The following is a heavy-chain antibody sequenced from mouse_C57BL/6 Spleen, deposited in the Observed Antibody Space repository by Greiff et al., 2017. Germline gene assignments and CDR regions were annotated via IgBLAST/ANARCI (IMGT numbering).Heavy chain of an antibody. CDR3: ARRGFDY. CDR1: GYSFTGYY. V-gene: IGHV1-42*01. CDR2: INPSTGGT. J-gene: IGHJ2*01. Sequence: VQLQQSGPELVKPGASVKISCKASGYSFTGYYMNWVKQSPETSLEWIGEINPSTGGTTYNQKFKAKATLTVDKSSSTAYMQLKSLTSEDSAVYYCARRGFDYWGQGTTLTVSS.